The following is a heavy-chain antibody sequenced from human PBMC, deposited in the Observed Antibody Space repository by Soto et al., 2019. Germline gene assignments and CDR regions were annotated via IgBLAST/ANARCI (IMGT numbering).Heavy chain of an antibody. D-gene: IGHD3-22*01. CDR2: ISAYNGNT. CDR3: ASNLYYYDSSGYRPPDAFDI. Sequence: ASVKVSCKASGYTFTSYGISWVRQAPGQGLEWMGWISAYNGNTNYAQKLQGRVTMTTDTSTSTAYMELRSLRSDDTAVYYCASNLYYYDSSGYRPPDAFDIWGQGTMVTVSS. CDR1: GYTFTSYG. V-gene: IGHV1-18*01. J-gene: IGHJ3*02.